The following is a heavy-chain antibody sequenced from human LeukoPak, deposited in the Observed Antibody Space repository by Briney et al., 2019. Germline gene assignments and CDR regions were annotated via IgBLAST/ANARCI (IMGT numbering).Heavy chain of an antibody. D-gene: IGHD1-1*01. CDR1: GGSISSYY. Sequence: SETLSLTCPVSGGSISSYYWSWLRQPPGKGLEWIGYIYYSGSTNYNPSLKSRVTISVDTSKNQFPLKLSSVTAADTAVYYCARHTTRKLNFDYWGQGTLVTVSS. CDR3: ARHTTRKLNFDY. CDR2: IYYSGST. J-gene: IGHJ4*02. V-gene: IGHV4-59*01.